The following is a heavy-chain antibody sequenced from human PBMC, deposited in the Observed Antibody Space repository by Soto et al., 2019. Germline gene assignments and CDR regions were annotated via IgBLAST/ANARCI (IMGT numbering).Heavy chain of an antibody. D-gene: IGHD1-26*01. CDR2: IFPGDSDT. CDR3: ARHGVESGSTIPPFDY. J-gene: IGHJ4*02. CDR1: GYRFTTYW. Sequence: EVQLVQSGAEVKKPGESLKISCKVSGYRFTTYWIAWVRQMPGKGLEWMGIIFPGDSDTRYSPSFQGQVTISADKSINTAYLQWSSLKASDTAMYYCARHGVESGSTIPPFDYWGQGTLVTVSS. V-gene: IGHV5-51*01.